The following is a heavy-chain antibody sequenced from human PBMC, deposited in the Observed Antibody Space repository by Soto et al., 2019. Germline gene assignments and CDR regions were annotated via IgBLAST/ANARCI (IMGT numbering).Heavy chain of an antibody. J-gene: IGHJ6*02. V-gene: IGHV3-15*01. CDR2: IKSKADGGTI. Sequence: EVPLVESGGGLVKPGGSLRLSCVASGFIVSNAWMTWVRQSPGKGLEWVGRIKSKADGGTIEYTAPVKGRFTISRDDSKNPLHLQMNSLTAEDTAVYYCATVIAMLRGVIGDVWGQGTTVTVSS. CDR3: ATVIAMLRGVIGDV. D-gene: IGHD3-10*01. CDR1: GFIVSNAW.